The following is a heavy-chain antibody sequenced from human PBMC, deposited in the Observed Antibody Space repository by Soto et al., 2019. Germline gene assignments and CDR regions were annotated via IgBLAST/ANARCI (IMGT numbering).Heavy chain of an antibody. CDR2: ILPIFGTT. CDR1: GGTFNIYN. J-gene: IGHJ6*02. Sequence: QVQLVQSGAEVKKPGSSVKVSCKASGGTFNIYNINWVRQAPGQGLEWMGGILPIFGTTNYAQRFQGRLTIIADDSTSTAYMELSSLRSEDTAVYYCARDETGDSYFYYYGMDVWGQGNRVIVTS. V-gene: IGHV1-69*01. D-gene: IGHD7-27*01. CDR3: ARDETGDSYFYYYGMDV.